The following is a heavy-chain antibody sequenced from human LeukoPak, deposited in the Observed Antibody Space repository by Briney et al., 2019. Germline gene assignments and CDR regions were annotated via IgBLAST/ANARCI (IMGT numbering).Heavy chain of an antibody. CDR1: GFTFSSYA. CDR3: ARDQELAGDRWFDP. Sequence: GGSLRLSCAASGFTFSSYAMHWVRQAPGKGLEWVAVISYDGSNKYYADSVKSRFTISRDNSKNTLYLQMNSLRAEDTAVYYCARDQELAGDRWFDPWGQGTLVTVSS. D-gene: IGHD6-19*01. V-gene: IGHV3-30-3*01. J-gene: IGHJ5*02. CDR2: ISYDGSNK.